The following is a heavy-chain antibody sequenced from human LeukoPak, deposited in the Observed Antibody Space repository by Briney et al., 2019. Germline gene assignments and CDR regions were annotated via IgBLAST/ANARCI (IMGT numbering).Heavy chain of an antibody. CDR1: GFTFSSYA. J-gene: IGHJ6*03. Sequence: GGSLRLSCAASGFTFSSYAMTWVRQAPGKGLEWVSSFSFNGESTYYADSAKGRFTISRDNSKNTLYLQMNSLRAEDTAVYYCAKGGYSNGRYHYYYMDVWGEGTTVTVSS. CDR2: FSFNGEST. V-gene: IGHV3-23*01. CDR3: AKGGYSNGRYHYYYMDV. D-gene: IGHD5-18*01.